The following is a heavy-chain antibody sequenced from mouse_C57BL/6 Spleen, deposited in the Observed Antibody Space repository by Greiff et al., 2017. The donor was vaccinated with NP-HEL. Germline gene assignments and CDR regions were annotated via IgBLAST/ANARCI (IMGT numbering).Heavy chain of an antibody. CDR3: TTSHYYGREDY. CDR1: DFNIKDDY. D-gene: IGHD1-2*01. Sequence: VQLQQSGAELVRPGASVKLSCTASDFNIKDDYMHWVKQRPEQGLEWIGWIDPENGDTEYASKFQGKATITADTSSNTAYLQLSSLTSEDTAVYYCTTSHYYGREDYWGQGTTLTVSS. CDR2: IDPENGDT. J-gene: IGHJ2*01. V-gene: IGHV14-4*01.